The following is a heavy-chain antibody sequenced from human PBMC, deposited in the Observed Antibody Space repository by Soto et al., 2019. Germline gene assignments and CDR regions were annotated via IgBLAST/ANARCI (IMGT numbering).Heavy chain of an antibody. CDR3: XXXXRARLDS. Sequence: QEQVVQSGPAMKEPGSSVKVSCRASGIMSSGXGFXXXXXAXGQGLEWVGMINPILDSTHYAQNLQGRVSLSVDKSTDTAYLEVTSLRLEDTXIYFXXXXXRARLDSWGRGTVVTVSS. CDR1: GIMSSGXG. J-gene: IGHJ4*02. CDR2: INPILDST. V-gene: IGHV1-69*09.